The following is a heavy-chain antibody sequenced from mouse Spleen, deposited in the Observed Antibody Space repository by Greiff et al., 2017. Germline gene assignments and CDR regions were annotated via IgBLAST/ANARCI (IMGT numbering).Heavy chain of an antibody. D-gene: IGHD1-1*01. Sequence: EVKLVESGGGLVKPGGSLKLSCAASGFTFSSYTMSWVRQTPAKRLEWVATISSGGGNTYYPDSVKGRFTLSRDNARNTLYLQMSSLWSQDTALYYCARLYYDGSYWYVDVWGAGTTVTVSS. CDR2: ISSGGGNT. CDR3: ARLYYDGSYWYVDV. CDR1: GFTFSSYT. V-gene: IGHV5-9*04. J-gene: IGHJ1*01.